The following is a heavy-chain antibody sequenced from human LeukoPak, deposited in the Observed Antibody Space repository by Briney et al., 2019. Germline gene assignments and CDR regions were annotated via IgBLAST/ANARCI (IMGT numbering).Heavy chain of an antibody. Sequence: GGSLRLSCAASGFTFSNYGMHWVRQGPGKELVWVARISGDGRGTTYADSVKGRFTFSRDNSKNTLHLQMNSLRAEDTAVYYCVKESGPFGAFDIWGQGTMVTVSS. V-gene: IGHV3-NL1*01. CDR1: GFTFSNYG. D-gene: IGHD3-10*01. CDR3: VKESGPFGAFDI. CDR2: ISGDGRGT. J-gene: IGHJ3*02.